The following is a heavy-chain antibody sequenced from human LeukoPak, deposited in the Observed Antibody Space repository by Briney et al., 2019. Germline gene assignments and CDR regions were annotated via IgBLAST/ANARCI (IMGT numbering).Heavy chain of an antibody. CDR3: AKRAADGLYYYYYMDV. J-gene: IGHJ6*03. V-gene: IGHV3-23*01. Sequence: GGSLRLSCAASGFTFSSYAMSWVRQAPGKGLEGVSGISGSGGSTYYADSVKGRFTISRDTSKNTLYLQMNSPRGEDTAIYYCAKRAADGLYYYYYMDVWGKGTTVTVSS. CDR1: GFTFSSYA. D-gene: IGHD6-13*01. CDR2: ISGSGGST.